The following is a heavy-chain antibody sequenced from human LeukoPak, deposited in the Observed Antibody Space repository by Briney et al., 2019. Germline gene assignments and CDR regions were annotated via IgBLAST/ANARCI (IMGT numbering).Heavy chain of an antibody. V-gene: IGHV3-30*02. D-gene: IGHD2-21*02. CDR1: GFSFSDYA. J-gene: IGHJ3*02. CDR2: IRYDGSNK. Sequence: GGSLRLSCAASGFSFSDYAIYWVRQTPGKGLEWVAFIRYDGSNKIYADSVKGRFTISRDSAKNSLYLQMNSLRAEDTAVYYCARDFFVVVTAYDAFDIWGQGTMVTVSS. CDR3: ARDFFVVVTAYDAFDI.